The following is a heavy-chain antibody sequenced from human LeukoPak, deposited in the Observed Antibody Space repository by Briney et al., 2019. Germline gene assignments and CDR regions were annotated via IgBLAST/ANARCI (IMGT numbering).Heavy chain of an antibody. CDR3: AKAVTGSPRVFEY. Sequence: GGSLRPSCAASGFTFSSYSMNWVRQAPGKGLEWVSSISSSSTYIYYADSVKGRFTISRDNAKNSLYLQMNSLRAEDTAVYYCAKAVTGSPRVFEYWGQGTLVTVSS. V-gene: IGHV3-21*01. CDR2: ISSSSTYI. J-gene: IGHJ4*02. D-gene: IGHD6-19*01. CDR1: GFTFSSYS.